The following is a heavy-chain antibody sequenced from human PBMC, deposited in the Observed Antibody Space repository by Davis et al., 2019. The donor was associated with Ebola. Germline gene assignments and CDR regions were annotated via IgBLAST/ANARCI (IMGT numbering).Heavy chain of an antibody. CDR3: ARAGFGELYFDY. J-gene: IGHJ4*02. V-gene: IGHV3-13*01. Sequence: PGGSLRLSCAASGFTFSSYDMHWVRQATGKGLEWVSAIGTAGDTYYPGSVKGRFTISREKAKNSLYLQMNSLRGEDTAVYYCARAGFGELYFDYWGQGTLVTVSS. CDR2: IGTAGDT. CDR1: GFTFSSYD. D-gene: IGHD3-10*01.